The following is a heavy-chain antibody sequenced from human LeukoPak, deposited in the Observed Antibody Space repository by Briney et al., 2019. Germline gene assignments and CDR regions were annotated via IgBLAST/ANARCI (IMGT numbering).Heavy chain of an antibody. Sequence: GGSLRLSCAPSGFTFSSYAMSWVREAPGKGLEWVSAISGSGGSTYYADSVKGRFTISRDNSKNTLYLQMNSLRAEDTAVYYCAKVRGHGSGSHAFDYWGQGTLVTVSS. J-gene: IGHJ4*02. CDR1: GFTFSSYA. CDR3: AKVRGHGSGSHAFDY. D-gene: IGHD3-10*01. CDR2: ISGSGGST. V-gene: IGHV3-23*01.